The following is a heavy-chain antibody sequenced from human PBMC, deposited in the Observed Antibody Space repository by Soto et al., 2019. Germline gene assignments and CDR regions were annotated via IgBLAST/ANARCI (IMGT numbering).Heavy chain of an antibody. Sequence: EVQLVESGGGLVKPGGSLRLSCAASGFTFSSYSMNWVRQAPGKGLEWVSSISSSSSYIYYADSVKGRFTISRDNTKNSLYLQMTSLRAEDTAVYYCARDAHGYGSGSPTNWFDPWGQGTLVTVSS. J-gene: IGHJ5*02. CDR2: ISSSSSYI. D-gene: IGHD3-10*01. CDR1: GFTFSSYS. CDR3: ARDAHGYGSGSPTNWFDP. V-gene: IGHV3-21*01.